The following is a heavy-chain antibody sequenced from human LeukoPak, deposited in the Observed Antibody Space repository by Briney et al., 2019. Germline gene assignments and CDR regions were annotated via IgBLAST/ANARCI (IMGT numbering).Heavy chain of an antibody. V-gene: IGHV4-39*07. CDR3: ARANYYDSSALYYYYYMDV. CDR1: GGSISSSSYY. D-gene: IGHD3-22*01. Sequence: SETLSLTCTVSGGSISSSSYYWGWIRQPPGKGLEWIGGIYYSGSTYYNPSLKSRVTISVDTSKNQFSLKLSSVTAADTAVYYCARANYYDSSALYYYYYMDVWGKGTTVTVSS. CDR2: IYYSGST. J-gene: IGHJ6*03.